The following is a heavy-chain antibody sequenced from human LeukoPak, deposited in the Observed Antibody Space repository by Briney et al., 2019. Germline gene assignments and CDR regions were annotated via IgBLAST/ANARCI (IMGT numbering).Heavy chain of an antibody. J-gene: IGHJ4*02. V-gene: IGHV3-11*01. D-gene: IGHD3-10*01. Sequence: GGSRRLSCAAAGFSFSDYYMSWIRQAPGEGLEWVSYISNSGGATNYGDSVRGRFTISRDNSKNSLYLEMNSLRAEDTAIHYCARESYYGSGTCFNFDYWGQGILVTVSS. CDR3: ARESYYGSGTCFNFDY. CDR1: GFSFSDYY. CDR2: ISNSGGAT.